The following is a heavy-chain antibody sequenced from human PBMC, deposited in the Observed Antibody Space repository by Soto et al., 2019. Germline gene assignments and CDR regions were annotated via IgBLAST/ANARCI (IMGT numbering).Heavy chain of an antibody. J-gene: IGHJ4*02. CDR2: IRQDGNEK. Sequence: GGSLRLSCEASGFTFSSYWMSWVRQAPGKGLEWVANIRQDGNEKYYVDSVKGRFTISRDNAKNSLYLQMNSLSAEDTAVYYCARVVVAAVDYWGQGTLVTVSS. CDR1: GFTFSSYW. CDR3: ARVVVAAVDY. V-gene: IGHV3-7*01. D-gene: IGHD2-15*01.